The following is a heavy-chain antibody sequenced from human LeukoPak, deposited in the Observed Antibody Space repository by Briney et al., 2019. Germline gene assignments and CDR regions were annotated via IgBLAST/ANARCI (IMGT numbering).Heavy chain of an antibody. CDR3: AKDYGSGSYYPNWFDP. CDR2: ISSNGGST. J-gene: IGHJ5*02. D-gene: IGHD3-10*01. Sequence: PGGSLRLSCAASGFTFSNYGMHWVRQAPGKGLEYVSGISSNGGSTYYANSVKGRFTISRDNSRNTLYLQMNSLRAEDTAVYYCAKDYGSGSYYPNWFDPWGQGTLVTVSS. CDR1: GFTFSNYG. V-gene: IGHV3-64*01.